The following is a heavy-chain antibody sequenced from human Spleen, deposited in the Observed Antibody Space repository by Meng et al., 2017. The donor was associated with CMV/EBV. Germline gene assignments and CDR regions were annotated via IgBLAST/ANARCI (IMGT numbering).Heavy chain of an antibody. J-gene: IGHJ4*02. Sequence: CQSFVYPFTNYCFVWLRRAPGQGFEWMAWISPYNGNTRYAENVRDRVTLTTDTSTSTAYMDLRSLRSDDTAVYYCARLEYCKSACDYWGQGTLVTVSS. CDR1: VYPFTNYC. V-gene: IGHV1-18*04. CDR2: ISPYNGNT. CDR3: ARLEYCKSACDY. D-gene: IGHD2/OR15-2a*01.